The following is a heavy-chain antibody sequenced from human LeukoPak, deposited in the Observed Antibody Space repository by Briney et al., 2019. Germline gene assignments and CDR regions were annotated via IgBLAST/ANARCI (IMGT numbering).Heavy chain of an antibody. CDR1: GFTFSSYA. CDR2: ISGSGGST. D-gene: IGHD3-22*01. J-gene: IGHJ4*02. Sequence: GESLKISCAASGFTFSSYAMSWVRQAPGKGLEWVSAISGSGGSTYYADSVKGRFTISRDNSKNTLYLQMNSLRAEDTAVYYCAKDHSFWQDYYDSSGYTFDYWGQGTLVTVSS. V-gene: IGHV3-23*01. CDR3: AKDHSFWQDYYDSSGYTFDY.